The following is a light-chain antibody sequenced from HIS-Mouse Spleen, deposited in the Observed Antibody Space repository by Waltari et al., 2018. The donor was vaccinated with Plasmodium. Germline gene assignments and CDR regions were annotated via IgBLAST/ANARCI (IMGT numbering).Light chain of an antibody. V-gene: IGKV1-39*01. CDR1: QSISSY. CDR2: AAS. Sequence: EIQMTQSPSSLSASVGDRVTITCRASQSISSYLNWYQQKPGKAPKLLIYAASSLQSGVPSRFSGSGSGTDFTLTISSLQPEDFATYYCQQNYNTWTFGQGTKVEIK. J-gene: IGKJ1*01. CDR3: QQNYNTWT.